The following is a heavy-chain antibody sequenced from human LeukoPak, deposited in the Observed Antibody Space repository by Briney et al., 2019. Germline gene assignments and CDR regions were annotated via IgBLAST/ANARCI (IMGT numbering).Heavy chain of an antibody. CDR3: ARNGYTSGWYRN. CDR1: GFTVSSNY. Sequence: PGGSLRLSCAASGFTVSSNYMSWVRQAPGKGLKWVSTIYSGGSTYYADSVKGRFTISRDTSKNTLYLQMNSLRGEDTAVYYCARNGYTSGWYRNWSQGTLVTVSS. CDR2: IYSGGST. D-gene: IGHD6-19*01. V-gene: IGHV3-53*01. J-gene: IGHJ4*02.